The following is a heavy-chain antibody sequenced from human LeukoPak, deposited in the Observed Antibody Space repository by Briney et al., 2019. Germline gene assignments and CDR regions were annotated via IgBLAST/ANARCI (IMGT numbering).Heavy chain of an antibody. Sequence: SETLSLTCAVYGGSFSGYYWSWIRQPPGKGLEWIGEINHSGSTYYNPSPKSRVTIPVDTSKNQFSLKLSSVTAADTAVYYCARRVGSWNFDYWGQGTLVTVSS. CDR3: ARRVGSWNFDY. J-gene: IGHJ4*02. D-gene: IGHD6-13*01. CDR2: INHSGST. V-gene: IGHV4-34*01. CDR1: GGSFSGYY.